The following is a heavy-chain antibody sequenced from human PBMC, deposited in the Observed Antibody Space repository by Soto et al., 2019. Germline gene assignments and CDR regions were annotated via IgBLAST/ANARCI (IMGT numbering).Heavy chain of an antibody. CDR2: ISGSGGST. D-gene: IGHD1-26*01. CDR3: AKATLTRRGATNWYFDL. CDR1: GFTFSSYA. Sequence: PGGSLRLSCAASGFTFSSYAMSWVRQAPGKGLEWVSAISGSGGSTYYADSVKGRFTISRDNSKNTLYLQMNSLRAEDTAVYYCAKATLTRRGATNWYFDLWGRGTLVTVSS. J-gene: IGHJ2*01. V-gene: IGHV3-23*01.